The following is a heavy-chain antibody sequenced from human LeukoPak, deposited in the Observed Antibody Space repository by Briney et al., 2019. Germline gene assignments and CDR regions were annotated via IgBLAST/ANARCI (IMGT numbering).Heavy chain of an antibody. Sequence: ASVKVSCKASGYTFTGYYIHWARQAPGQGLEWMGLINPGGDNTNYAQNFQGRVTMTRDTSTSTVYMELSSLRSEDTAIYYCARIRDGYNDAYDIWGQGTVVTVPS. D-gene: IGHD5-24*01. CDR2: INPGGDNT. CDR1: GYTFTGYY. V-gene: IGHV1-46*01. J-gene: IGHJ3*02. CDR3: ARIRDGYNDAYDI.